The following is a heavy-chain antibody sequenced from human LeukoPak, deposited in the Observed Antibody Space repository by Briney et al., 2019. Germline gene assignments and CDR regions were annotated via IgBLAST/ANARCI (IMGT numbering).Heavy chain of an antibody. V-gene: IGHV4-39*01. D-gene: IGHD4-11*01. Sequence: SETLSLTCTVSGGSISSSSYYWGWIRQPPGKGLEWIGSIYYSGSTYYNPSLKSRVTISVDTSKNQFSLKLSSVTAADTAMYYCARHGWISYSIYSPVDYWGQGTLVTVSS. CDR1: GGSISSSSYY. CDR3: ARHGWISYSIYSPVDY. CDR2: IYYSGST. J-gene: IGHJ4*02.